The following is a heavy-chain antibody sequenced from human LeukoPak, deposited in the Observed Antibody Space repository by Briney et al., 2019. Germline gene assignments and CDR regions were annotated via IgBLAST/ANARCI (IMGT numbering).Heavy chain of an antibody. V-gene: IGHV1-46*01. D-gene: IGHD6-19*01. Sequence: GASVKVSCKASGYTFTSHCIHWVRQAPGQGLEWMGLIHPSDGVTTSAQNFQGRVTVTKDTSTSTVYMELSSLRSEDTAVYYCARDNIGSSGWTGLGYWGQGTLVTVSS. J-gene: IGHJ4*02. CDR3: ARDNIGSSGWTGLGY. CDR2: IHPSDGVT. CDR1: GYTFTSHC.